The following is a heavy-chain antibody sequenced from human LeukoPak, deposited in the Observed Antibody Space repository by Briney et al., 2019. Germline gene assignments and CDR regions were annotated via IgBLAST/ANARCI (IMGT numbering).Heavy chain of an antibody. J-gene: IGHJ4*02. CDR3: ARDSSSWSYYFDY. D-gene: IGHD6-13*01. Sequence: GGSLRLSCAVSGFTFSSYGMHWVRQAPGKGLEWVAVIWFDGTNKYHADSVKGRFTISRDNSKNTLYLQMNSLRAEDTAVYYCARDSSSWSYYFDYWGQGTLVTVSS. V-gene: IGHV3-33*01. CDR2: IWFDGTNK. CDR1: GFTFSSYG.